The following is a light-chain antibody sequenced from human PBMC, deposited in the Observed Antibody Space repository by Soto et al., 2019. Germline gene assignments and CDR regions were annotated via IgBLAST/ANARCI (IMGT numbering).Light chain of an antibody. V-gene: IGKV3-20*01. J-gene: IGKJ3*01. CDR2: DAS. CDR1: QSVSNSY. CDR3: QXYGSSSVFT. Sequence: EIVLTQSPGTLSLSPGERATLSCRASQSVSNSYLAWYQQKPGQAPRLLIYDASSRATDIPDRFSGSGSGTDFTLTITRLEPEDFAVYYCQXYGSSSVFTFGPGTKVDIK.